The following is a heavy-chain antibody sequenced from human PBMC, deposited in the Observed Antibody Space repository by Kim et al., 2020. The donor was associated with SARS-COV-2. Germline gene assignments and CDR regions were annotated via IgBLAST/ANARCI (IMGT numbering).Heavy chain of an antibody. CDR1: GFTFSSYG. V-gene: IGHV3-33*06. CDR2: IWYDGSNK. CDR3: AKGPPYNYGSGSYSRHYYYYYGMDV. J-gene: IGHJ6*02. Sequence: GGSLRLSCAASGFTFSSYGMHWVRQAPGKGLEWVAVIWYDGSNKYYADSVKGRFTISRDNSKNTLYLQMNSLRAEDTAVYYCAKGPPYNYGSGSYSRHYYYYYGMDVWGQGTTVTVSS. D-gene: IGHD3-10*01.